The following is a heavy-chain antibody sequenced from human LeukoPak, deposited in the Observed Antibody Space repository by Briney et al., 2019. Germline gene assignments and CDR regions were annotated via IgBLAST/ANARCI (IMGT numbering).Heavy chain of an antibody. CDR2: ISYDGSNK. CDR3: AKGGPTVTRALDY. V-gene: IGHV3-30*18. Sequence: GRSLRLSCAASGSTFSSYGMHWVRQAPGKGLEWVAVISYDGSNKYYADSVKGRFTISRDNSKNTLYLQMNSLRAEDTAVYYCAKGGPTVTRALDYWGQGTLVTVSS. D-gene: IGHD4-17*01. CDR1: GSTFSSYG. J-gene: IGHJ4*02.